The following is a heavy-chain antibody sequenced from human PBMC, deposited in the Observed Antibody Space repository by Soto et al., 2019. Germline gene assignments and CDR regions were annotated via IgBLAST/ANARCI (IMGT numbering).Heavy chain of an antibody. CDR1: GLTFSTSA. D-gene: IGHD2-15*01. J-gene: IGHJ6*02. CDR3: AKDPPREKLQPDYGMDV. V-gene: IGHV3-23*01. Sequence: GGSLRLSCAASGLTFSTSAMSWVRQAPGKGLEWVSLISASGRSTDYADSVKGRFTISRDNSKSTVYLQMNSLRADDTAVYYCAKDPPREKLQPDYGMDVWGQGTTVTVSS. CDR2: ISASGRST.